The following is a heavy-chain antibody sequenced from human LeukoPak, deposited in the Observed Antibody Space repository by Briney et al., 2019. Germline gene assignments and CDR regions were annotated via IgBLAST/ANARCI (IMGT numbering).Heavy chain of an antibody. Sequence: GGSLRLSCAASGFTFSSYGMHWVRQAPGKGLEWVAFIRYDGSNEYYADSVKGRFTISRDNSKNTLYLQMNSLRAEDTAVYYCARGVDNTAMVSISWGQGTLVTVSS. CDR3: ARGVDNTAMVSIS. V-gene: IGHV3-30*02. D-gene: IGHD5-18*01. J-gene: IGHJ5*02. CDR1: GFTFSSYG. CDR2: IRYDGSNE.